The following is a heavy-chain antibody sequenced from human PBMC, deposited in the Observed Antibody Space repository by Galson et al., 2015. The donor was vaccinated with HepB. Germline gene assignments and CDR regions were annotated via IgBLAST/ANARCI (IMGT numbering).Heavy chain of an antibody. J-gene: IGHJ4*01. Sequence: SLRLSCAASGFPFSSYGMHWVRQAPGKGLEWVALIWYDGTNKYYGDSVRGRSTISRDNSKNTVYLEINSLRDDDTAVYFCARGCRFFPPGVDLFDSWGQGTLVTVSS. CDR2: IWYDGTNK. V-gene: IGHV3-33*01. D-gene: IGHD3-3*01. CDR1: GFPFSSYG. CDR3: ARGCRFFPPGVDLFDS.